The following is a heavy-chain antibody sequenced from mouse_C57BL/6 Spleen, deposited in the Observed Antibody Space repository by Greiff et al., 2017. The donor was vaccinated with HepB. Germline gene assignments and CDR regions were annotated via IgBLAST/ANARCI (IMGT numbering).Heavy chain of an antibody. J-gene: IGHJ4*01. Sequence: QVQLQQSGPGLVQPSQSLSITCTVSGFSLTSYGVHWVRQSPGQGLEWLGVIWSGGSTDYNADFISRLSISKDNSKSQVFFKMNSLQADDTAIYYCARNHYSNYEAMDYWGQGTSVTVSS. CDR3: ARNHYSNYEAMDY. V-gene: IGHV2-2*01. D-gene: IGHD2-5*01. CDR1: GFSLTSYG. CDR2: IWSGGST.